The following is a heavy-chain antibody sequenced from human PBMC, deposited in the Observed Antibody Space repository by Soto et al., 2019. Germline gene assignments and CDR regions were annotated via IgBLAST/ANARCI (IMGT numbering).Heavy chain of an antibody. CDR1: GFTFSSYG. CDR2: IWYDGSNK. CDR3: ARDPGGSNLFDY. V-gene: IGHV3-33*01. D-gene: IGHD1-26*01. Sequence: QVQLVESGGGVVQPGRSLRLSCAASGFTFSSYGMHWVRQAPGKGLEWVAVIWYDGSNKYYADSVKGRFIISRDNSKNIVNLQMNSLRAEDTAVYFCARDPGGSNLFDYWGQGTLVTVSS. J-gene: IGHJ4*02.